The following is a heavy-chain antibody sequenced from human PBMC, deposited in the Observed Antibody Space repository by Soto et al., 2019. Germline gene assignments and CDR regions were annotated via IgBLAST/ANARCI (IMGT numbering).Heavy chain of an antibody. V-gene: IGHV4-34*01. Sequence: LTCAVYGGSFSGYYWSWIRQPPGKGLEWIGEINHSGSTNYNPSLKSRVTISVDTSKNQFSLKLSSVTAADTAIYYCATSMTRGSYAGYWGQGTLVTVSS. CDR1: GGSFSGYY. J-gene: IGHJ4*01. D-gene: IGHD3-10*01. CDR2: INHSGST. CDR3: ATSMTRGSYAGY.